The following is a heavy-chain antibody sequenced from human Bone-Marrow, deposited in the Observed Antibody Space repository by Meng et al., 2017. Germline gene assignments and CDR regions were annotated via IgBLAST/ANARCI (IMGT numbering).Heavy chain of an antibody. CDR1: GFTFSSYS. CDR2: ISSSSSYI. V-gene: IGHV3-21*01. CDR3: AKVFQGIAAAGITDPLGFDY. D-gene: IGHD6-13*01. Sequence: GESLKISCAASGFTFSSYSMNWVRQAPGKGLEWVSSISSSSSYIYYADSVKGRFTISRDNAKNSLYLQMNSLRAEDTAVYYCAKVFQGIAAAGITDPLGFDYWGQGTLVTVSS. J-gene: IGHJ4*02.